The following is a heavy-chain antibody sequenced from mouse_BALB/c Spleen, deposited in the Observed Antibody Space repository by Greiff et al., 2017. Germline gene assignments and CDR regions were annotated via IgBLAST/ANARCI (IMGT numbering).Heavy chain of an antibody. V-gene: IGHV5-9-4*01. Sequence: EVQGVESGGGLVKPGGSLKLSCAASGFTFSSYAMSWVRQSPEKRLEWVAEISSGGSYTYYPDTVTGRFTISRDNAKNTLYLEMSSLRSEDTAMYYCARVGDGGMDYWGQGTSVTVSS. CDR1: GFTFSSYA. CDR3: ARVGDGGMDY. J-gene: IGHJ4*01. D-gene: IGHD1-2*01. CDR2: ISSGGSYT.